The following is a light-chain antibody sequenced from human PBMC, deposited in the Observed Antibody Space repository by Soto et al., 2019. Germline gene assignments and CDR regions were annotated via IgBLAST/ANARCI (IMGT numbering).Light chain of an antibody. CDR1: QSVSSTF. CDR2: GAS. CDR3: QQFGTSAT. V-gene: IGKV3-20*01. J-gene: IGKJ1*01. Sequence: EVVLTQSPDTLSLSPGERATLSCRASQSVSSTFLAWYQQRPGQAPRLLIYGASSRATGIPDRFSDSGSGTYFTLTITRLEPEDFALYYCQQFGTSATFGQGTKVDI.